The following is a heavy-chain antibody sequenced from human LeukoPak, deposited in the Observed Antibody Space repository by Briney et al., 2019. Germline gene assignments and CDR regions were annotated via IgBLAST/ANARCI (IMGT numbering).Heavy chain of an antibody. CDR2: FDPEDGET. CDR3: ATDRQYYYDSSGYYYRPIDY. J-gene: IGHJ4*02. D-gene: IGHD3-22*01. CDR1: GYTFTDYY. Sequence: ASVKVSCKASGYTFTDYYMHWVRQAPGKGLEWMGGFDPEDGETIYAQKFQGRVTMTEDTSTDTAYMELSSLRSEDTAVYYCATDRQYYYDSSGYYYRPIDYWGQGTLVTVSS. V-gene: IGHV1-24*01.